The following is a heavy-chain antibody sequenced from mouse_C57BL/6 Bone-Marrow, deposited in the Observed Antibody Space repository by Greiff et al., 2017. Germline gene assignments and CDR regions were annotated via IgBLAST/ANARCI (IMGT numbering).Heavy chain of an antibody. Sequence: VQLKQPGAELVRPGTSVKLSCKASGYTFTSYWMHWVKQRPGQGLEWIGVIDPSDSYTNYNQKFKGKATLTVDTSSSTAYMQLSSLTSEDSAVYYCARKEEYYYGSSYNYAMDYWGQGTSVTVSS. CDR3: ARKEEYYYGSSYNYAMDY. CDR2: IDPSDSYT. CDR1: GYTFTSYW. D-gene: IGHD1-1*01. V-gene: IGHV1-59*01. J-gene: IGHJ4*01.